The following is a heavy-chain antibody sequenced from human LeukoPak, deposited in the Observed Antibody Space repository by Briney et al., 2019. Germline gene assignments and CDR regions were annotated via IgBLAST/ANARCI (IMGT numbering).Heavy chain of an antibody. Sequence: ASVKVSCKVSGYTLTELSMHWVRQAPGKGLEWMGGFDPEDGETIYAQKFQGRVTMTTDTSTSTAYMELRSLRSDDTAVYYCAREVYSYGTMPFDYWGQGTLVTVSS. CDR2: FDPEDGET. V-gene: IGHV1-24*01. CDR1: GYTLTELS. CDR3: AREVYSYGTMPFDY. J-gene: IGHJ4*02. D-gene: IGHD5-18*01.